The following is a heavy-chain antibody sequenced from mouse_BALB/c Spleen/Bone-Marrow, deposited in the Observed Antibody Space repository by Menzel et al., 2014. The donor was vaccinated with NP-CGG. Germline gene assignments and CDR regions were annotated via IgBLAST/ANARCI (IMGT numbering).Heavy chain of an antibody. D-gene: IGHD2-1*01. V-gene: IGHV5-12-1*01. J-gene: IGHJ4*01. Sequence: EVKLVESGGGLVKPGGSLKLSCAASGFAFSSYDMSWVRQTPEKRLEWVAYISSGGGRTYYPDTVKGRFTISRDNAKNTLYLRMSSLKSEDTAMYYCRRHWRGKYDYAMDYWGQGTSVTVSS. CDR1: GFAFSSYD. CDR3: RRHWRGKYDYAMDY. CDR2: ISSGGGRT.